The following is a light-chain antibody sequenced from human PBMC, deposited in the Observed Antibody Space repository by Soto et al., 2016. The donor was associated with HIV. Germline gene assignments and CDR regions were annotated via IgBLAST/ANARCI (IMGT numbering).Light chain of an antibody. V-gene: IGKV1-5*03. CDR2: KTS. CDR3: QQYESIPYT. CDR1: QSVSVW. Sequence: DIQMTQFPSTLSASIGDRVTITCRASQSVSVWLAWYQQKPGKAPNLLIFKTSTLEIGVPSRFSGSGSGTDFTLTLSSVQPDDVGTYYCQQYESIPYTFGQGTKVEIK. J-gene: IGKJ2*01.